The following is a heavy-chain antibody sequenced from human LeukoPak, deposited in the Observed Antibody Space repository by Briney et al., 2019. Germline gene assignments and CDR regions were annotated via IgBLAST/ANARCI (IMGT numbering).Heavy chain of an antibody. CDR2: IYSGGST. J-gene: IGHJ4*02. CDR3: ARYDLRMVRGVIITSFDY. Sequence: GGSLRLSCAASGFTVSSNYMSWVRQAPGKVLEWVSVIYSGGSTYYADSVKGRFTISRDNSKNTLYLQMNSLRAEDTAVYYCARYDLRMVRGVIITSFDYWGQGTLVTVSS. V-gene: IGHV3-53*01. CDR1: GFTVSSNY. D-gene: IGHD3-10*01.